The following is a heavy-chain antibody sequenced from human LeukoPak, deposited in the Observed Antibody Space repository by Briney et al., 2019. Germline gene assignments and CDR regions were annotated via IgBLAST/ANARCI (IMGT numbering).Heavy chain of an antibody. CDR1: GGSISSSNW. D-gene: IGHD3-10*01. J-gene: IGHJ5*02. V-gene: IGHV4-4*02. CDR2: IYHSGST. Sequence: SETLSLTCAVSGGSISSSNWWSWVRQPPGKGLEWIGEIYHSGSTNYNPSLKSRVTISVDKSKNQFSLKLSSVTAADTAVYYCARRGYYYGSGSSNWFDPWGQGTLVTVSS. CDR3: ARRGYYYGSGSSNWFDP.